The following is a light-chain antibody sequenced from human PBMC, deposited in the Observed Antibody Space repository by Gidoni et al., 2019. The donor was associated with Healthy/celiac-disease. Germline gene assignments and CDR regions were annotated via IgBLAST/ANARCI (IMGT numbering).Light chain of an antibody. V-gene: IGKV3-20*01. CDR1: QSVSSSY. CDR3: QQYGSSPPNS. J-gene: IGKJ2*03. Sequence: ETVLTQPPGTLSLSPGERATLSCRASQSVSSSYLSWYQQKPGQAPRLLIYCPSSWATGIPHRFSGSGSGTDFTLTISRLEPEDFAVYYCQQYGSSPPNSFGQGTKLEIK. CDR2: CPS.